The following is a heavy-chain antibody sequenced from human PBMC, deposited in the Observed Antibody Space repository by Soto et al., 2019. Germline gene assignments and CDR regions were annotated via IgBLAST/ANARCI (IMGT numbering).Heavy chain of an antibody. CDR3: ARDLPWYSSRWYLDYYYYGMDV. J-gene: IGHJ6*02. V-gene: IGHV1-18*04. Sequence: GXSVKVSFKDSGYTFTSYGISWVRQAPGQGLEWMGWISAYNGNTNYAQKLQGRVTMTTDTSTSTAYMELRSLRSDDTAVYYCARDLPWYSSRWYLDYYYYGMDVWGQGTTVTVS. CDR2: ISAYNGNT. D-gene: IGHD6-13*01. CDR1: GYTFTSYG.